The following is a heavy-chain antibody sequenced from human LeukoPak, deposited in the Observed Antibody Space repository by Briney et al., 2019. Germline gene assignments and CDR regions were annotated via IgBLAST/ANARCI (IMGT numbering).Heavy chain of an antibody. CDR3: ARKPRNGGNPYFDY. Sequence: SGGSLRLSCAPSGVTFSSCAMSCVRQAPGKGLEWVSGMSGSGDTTYYADSVKGRFTISRDNSKNTLYLQMNSLRVEDTAVYYCARKPRNGGNPYFDYWGQGTLVTVSS. V-gene: IGHV3-23*01. CDR2: MSGSGDTT. D-gene: IGHD4-23*01. J-gene: IGHJ4*02. CDR1: GVTFSSCA.